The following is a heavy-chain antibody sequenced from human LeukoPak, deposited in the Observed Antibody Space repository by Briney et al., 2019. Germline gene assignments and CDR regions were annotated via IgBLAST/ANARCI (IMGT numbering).Heavy chain of an antibody. CDR1: GGSFSGYY. V-gene: IGHV4-34*01. CDR3: ARVVLGYDSSGYYYGLFDY. J-gene: IGHJ4*02. D-gene: IGHD3-22*01. Sequence: SETLSLTCAVYGGSFSGYYWSWIRQPPGKGLEWIGEINHSGSTNYNPSLKSRVTISVDTSKNQFSLKLSSVTAADTAVYYCARVVLGYDSSGYYYGLFDYWGQGTLVTVSS. CDR2: INHSGST.